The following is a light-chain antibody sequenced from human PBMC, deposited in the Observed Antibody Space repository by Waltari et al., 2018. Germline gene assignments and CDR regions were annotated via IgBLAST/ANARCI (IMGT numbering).Light chain of an antibody. CDR3: QQYNSFWT. CDR2: AAS. V-gene: IGKV1-5*01. J-gene: IGKJ1*01. CDR1: QAVSVW. Sequence: DSQLTQPPSTLSASGGERVTITCRASQAVSVWLAWYQLKPGQAPKLLIYAASSLQSGVPSRFSGSGSGTEFTLTFSSLQPDDFATYYCQQYNSFWTFGQGTKVEIK.